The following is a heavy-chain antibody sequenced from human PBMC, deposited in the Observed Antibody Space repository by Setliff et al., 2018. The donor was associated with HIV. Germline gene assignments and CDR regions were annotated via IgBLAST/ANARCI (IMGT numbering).Heavy chain of an antibody. CDR1: GFTFSGYN. D-gene: IGHD2-15*01. Sequence: PGGSLRLSCAASGFTFSGYNLNWVRQAPGKGLEWVSSISGSSGYEYYADSVKGRFTISRDSAKNSLYLQTSSLRAEDTAVYYCTPLDYWGQGTLVTVSS. CDR2: ISGSSGYE. CDR3: TPLDY. V-gene: IGHV3-21*06. J-gene: IGHJ4*02.